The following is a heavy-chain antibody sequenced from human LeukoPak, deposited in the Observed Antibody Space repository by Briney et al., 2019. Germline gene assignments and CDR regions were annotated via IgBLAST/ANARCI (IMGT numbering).Heavy chain of an antibody. J-gene: IGHJ3*02. CDR1: GFTFSSYS. D-gene: IGHD2/OR15-2a*01. V-gene: IGHV3-21*01. Sequence: PGGSLRLSCAASGFTFSSYSMNWVRQAPGKGLEWVSSISTSSSYIHYADSVKGRFTISRDNAKNSLYLQMDSLRAEDTALYYCARDYFWAFDIWGQGTMVSVSS. CDR3: ARDYFWAFDI. CDR2: ISTSSSYI.